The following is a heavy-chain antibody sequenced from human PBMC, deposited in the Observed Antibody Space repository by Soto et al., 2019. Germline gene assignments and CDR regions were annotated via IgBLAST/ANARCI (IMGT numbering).Heavy chain of an antibody. CDR3: AKEIVGVAGRAFDV. CDR2: ISIRGHNT. V-gene: IGHV3-23*01. D-gene: IGHD3-3*01. CDR1: GFTFSNYA. J-gene: IGHJ3*01. Sequence: GGSLRLSCAASGFTFSNYAMNWVRQAPGEGLEWVSGISIRGHNTDYTDSVKGRFTVSRDDSKNTLYLQMNILRAEDTAVYHCAKEIVGVAGRAFDVWGQGTMVTVSS.